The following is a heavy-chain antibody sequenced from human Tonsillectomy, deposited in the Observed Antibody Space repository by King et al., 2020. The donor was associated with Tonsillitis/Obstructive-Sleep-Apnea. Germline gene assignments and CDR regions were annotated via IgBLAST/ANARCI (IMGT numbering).Heavy chain of an antibody. V-gene: IGHV3-49*04. CDR2: IRSKAYGGTT. D-gene: IGHD4-17*01. CDR3: TRGDYVGDIFDY. CDR1: GFTFGDYA. J-gene: IGHJ4*02. Sequence: VQLVESGGGLVQPGRSLRLSCTASGFTFGDYAMNWVRQAPGKGLEWVGFIRSKAYGGTTEYAASVKGRFTISRDDSKSIAYLQMNRLKTEDTAVYYCTRGDYVGDIFDYWGQGXLVTVSS.